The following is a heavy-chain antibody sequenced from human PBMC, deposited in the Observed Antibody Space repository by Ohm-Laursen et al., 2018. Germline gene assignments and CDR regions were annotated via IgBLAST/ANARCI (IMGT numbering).Heavy chain of an antibody. J-gene: IGHJ4*02. V-gene: IGHV3-7*01. CDR3: AREDFWSGYNLDY. CDR1: GFTFSSYW. CDR2: IKQDGSEK. D-gene: IGHD3-3*01. Sequence: SLRLSCAASGFTFSSYWMSWVRQAPGKGLEWVANIKQDGSEKYYVDSVKGRFTISRDNAKNSLYLQMNSLRAEDTAVYYCAREDFWSGYNLDYWGQGTLVTVSS.